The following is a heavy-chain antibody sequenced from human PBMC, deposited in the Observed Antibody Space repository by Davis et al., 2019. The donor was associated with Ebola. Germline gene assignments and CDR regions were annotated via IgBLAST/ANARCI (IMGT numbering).Heavy chain of an antibody. J-gene: IGHJ4*02. Sequence: PGGSLRLSCAASGFTFNKYWMHWVRQAPGKGLVYVSRISSDGGITSYADSVKGRFTISRDNTKNSLFLQMNSLRAEDTAVYYCVRLNSKDINSDYWGQGTLVTVSS. V-gene: IGHV3-74*01. D-gene: IGHD4-11*01. CDR2: ISSDGGIT. CDR3: VRLNSKDINSDY. CDR1: GFTFNKYW.